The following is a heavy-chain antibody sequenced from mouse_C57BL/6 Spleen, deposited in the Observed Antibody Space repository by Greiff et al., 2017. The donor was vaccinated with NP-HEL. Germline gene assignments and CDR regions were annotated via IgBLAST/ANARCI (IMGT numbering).Heavy chain of an antibody. J-gene: IGHJ4*01. Sequence: EVKLMESGGGLVQPGGSMKLSCVASGFTFSNYWMNWVRQSPEKGLEWVAQIRLKSDNYATHYAESVKGRFTISRDDSKSSVYLQMNNLRAEDTGIYYCTGYGNYEDYAMDYWGQGTSVTVSS. CDR1: GFTFSNYW. D-gene: IGHD2-1*01. V-gene: IGHV6-3*01. CDR2: IRLKSDNYAT. CDR3: TGYGNYEDYAMDY.